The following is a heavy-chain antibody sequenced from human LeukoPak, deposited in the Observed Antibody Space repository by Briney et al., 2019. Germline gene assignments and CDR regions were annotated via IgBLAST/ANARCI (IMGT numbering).Heavy chain of an antibody. V-gene: IGHV3-23*01. CDR3: ATTRGEQGYDY. D-gene: IGHD1/OR15-1a*01. J-gene: IGHJ4*02. CDR2: ISVSAGSA. Sequence: GGSLRLSCAASGFTFSSFVMSWVRQAPGKGLEWVSAISVSAGSASYADSVKGRFTISRDNSKNTLYLQMNSLKAEDTAVYYCATTRGEQGYDYWGQGALVTVSS. CDR1: GFTFSSFV.